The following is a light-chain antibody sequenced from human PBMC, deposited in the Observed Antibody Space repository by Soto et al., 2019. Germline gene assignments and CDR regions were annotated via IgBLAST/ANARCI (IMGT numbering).Light chain of an antibody. CDR3: KQYNNWLTWT. V-gene: IGKV3-15*01. CDR2: GAS. J-gene: IGKJ1*01. CDR1: QSVSSN. Sequence: EIVMTQSPATLSVSPGERATLSCRASQSVSSNLAWYQQKPGQAPRLLIYGASTRATGIPARFSGSGSGTECTLTISSLQSEDFAVYYCKQYNNWLTWTFGQGTKVEIK.